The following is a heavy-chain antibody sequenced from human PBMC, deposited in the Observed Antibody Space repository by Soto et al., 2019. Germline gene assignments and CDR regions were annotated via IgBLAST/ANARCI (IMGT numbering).Heavy chain of an antibody. CDR3: AKVPQWVLRYHDWFFDY. CDR1: GFPFSNSA. J-gene: IGHJ4*02. V-gene: IGHV3-23*01. CDR2: IRGSGDIT. Sequence: EVQLLESGGGLVQPGGPLRLPCAFSGFPFSNSAMPWVGQAPGKGLEGVSGIRGSGDITYNTDSVKGRFAISRDTSKNVVYLQMRSLRAEDTAVYYCAKVPQWVLRYHDWFFDYWGQGTLVTVSS. D-gene: IGHD3-9*01.